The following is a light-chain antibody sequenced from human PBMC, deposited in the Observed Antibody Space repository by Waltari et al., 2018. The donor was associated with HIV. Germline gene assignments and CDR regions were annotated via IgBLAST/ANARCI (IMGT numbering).Light chain of an antibody. V-gene: IGLV1-40*01. CDR3: QSYDSSLSGSFV. J-gene: IGLJ1*01. CDR2: ADD. CDR1: SSNIGAGSD. Sequence: QSVLTQPPSVSGAPGQRVTIPCTGSSSNIGAGSDVHSFQQLPGTAPKLLIYADDNRPSGVPDRFSGSKSGTSASLAITGLQAEDEADYYCQSYDSSLSGSFVFGTGTKVTVL.